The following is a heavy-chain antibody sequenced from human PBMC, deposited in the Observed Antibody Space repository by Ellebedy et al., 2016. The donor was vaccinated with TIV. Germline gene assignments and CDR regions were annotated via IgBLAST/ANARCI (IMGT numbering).Heavy chain of an antibody. Sequence: MPSETLSLTCAVSGDSISSSNRWSWLRQPPGKGLEWIGEIWHSGSTNYNPSLKSRVTISVDKSKNQFSLNLNSVSAADTAVYYCAKENYGMDVWGQGTTVIVSS. CDR3: AKENYGMDV. J-gene: IGHJ6*02. CDR2: IWHSGST. CDR1: GDSISSSNR. V-gene: IGHV4-4*02.